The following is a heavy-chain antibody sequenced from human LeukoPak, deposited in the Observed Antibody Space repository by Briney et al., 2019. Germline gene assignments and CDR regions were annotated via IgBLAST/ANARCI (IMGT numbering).Heavy chain of an antibody. D-gene: IGHD3-16*01. CDR2: IYHSGST. J-gene: IGHJ5*02. Sequence: PSETLSLTCAVSGGSISSSNWWSWVRQPPGKGLEWIGEIYHSGSTNYNPSLKSRVTISLDKSQNHFSLRLNSVTAADTAVYYCARRFGAYPNWVDHWGQGILVTVSS. CDR3: ARRFGAYPNWVDH. V-gene: IGHV4-4*02. CDR1: GGSISSSNW.